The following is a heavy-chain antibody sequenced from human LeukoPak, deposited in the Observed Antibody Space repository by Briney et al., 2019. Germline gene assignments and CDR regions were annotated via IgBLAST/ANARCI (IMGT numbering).Heavy chain of an antibody. D-gene: IGHD3-3*01. J-gene: IGHJ2*01. CDR1: GGSFSGYY. V-gene: IGHV4-59*01. CDR3: ARDWSGYSNYWYFDL. CDR2: IYYSGST. Sequence: SETLSLTCTVSGGSFSGYYWSWIRQPPGKGLEWIGDIYYSGSTNYNPSLKSRVTISVDTSKNQFSLKLSSVTAADPAVYYCARDWSGYSNYWYFDLWGRGTLVTVSS.